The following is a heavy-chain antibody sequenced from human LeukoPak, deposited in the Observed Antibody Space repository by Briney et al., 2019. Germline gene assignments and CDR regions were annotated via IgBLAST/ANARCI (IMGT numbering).Heavy chain of an antibody. Sequence: SETLSLTCAVYGESFTGYYWSWIRQPAGKGLEWIGRIYTSGSTNYNPSLKSRVTMSVDTSKNQFSLKLSSVTAADTAVYYCAREGFTGINFDYWGQGTLVTVSS. J-gene: IGHJ4*02. CDR2: IYTSGST. V-gene: IGHV4-4*07. D-gene: IGHD3-10*01. CDR1: GESFTGYY. CDR3: AREGFTGINFDY.